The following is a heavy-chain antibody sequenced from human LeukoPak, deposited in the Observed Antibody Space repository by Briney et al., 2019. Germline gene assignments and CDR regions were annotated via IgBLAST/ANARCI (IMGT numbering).Heavy chain of an antibody. Sequence: SETLSLTCAVYGGSFSGYYWSWIRQPPGKGLEWIGEINHSGSTNYNPSPKSRVTISVDTSKNQFSLKLSSVTAADTPVYYCARARRIAAAGRLGFVYWGQGNLVTVSS. J-gene: IGHJ4*02. V-gene: IGHV4-34*01. CDR1: GGSFSGYY. CDR3: ARARRIAAAGRLGFVY. D-gene: IGHD6-13*01. CDR2: INHSGST.